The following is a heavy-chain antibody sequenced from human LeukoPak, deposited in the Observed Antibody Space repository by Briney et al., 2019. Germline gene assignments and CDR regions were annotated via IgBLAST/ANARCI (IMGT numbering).Heavy chain of an antibody. CDR1: GGSLSSYY. V-gene: IGHV4-59*08. CDR3: ARQSDDLGYFQH. D-gene: IGHD3-16*01. Sequence: SETLSLTCTVSGGSLSSYYWSWIRQPPGKGLEWIGYIYYRGRTKYNPSLQSRVTISVDTSRNRFSLRLSSVTAADTAVYYCARQSDDLGYFQHWGQGTLVTVSS. J-gene: IGHJ1*01. CDR2: IYYRGRT.